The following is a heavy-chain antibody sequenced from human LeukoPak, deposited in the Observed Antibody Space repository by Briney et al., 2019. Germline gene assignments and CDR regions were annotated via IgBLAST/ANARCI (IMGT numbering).Heavy chain of an antibody. CDR1: GGSISSYY. CDR3: ARDNPSTIVVVPAGWFDP. CDR2: IYTSGST. D-gene: IGHD2-2*01. J-gene: IGHJ5*02. Sequence: SETLSLTCTVSGGSISSYYWSWIRQPAGKGLEWIGRIYTSGSTNYNPSLKSRVTMSVDTSKNQFSLKLSSVTAADTAVYYCARDNPSTIVVVPAGWFDPWGQGTLVTVSS. V-gene: IGHV4-4*07.